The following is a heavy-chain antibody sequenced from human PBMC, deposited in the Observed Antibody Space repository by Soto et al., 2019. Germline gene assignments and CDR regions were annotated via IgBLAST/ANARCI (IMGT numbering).Heavy chain of an antibody. CDR2: IKRDGSEK. CDR3: ATSMGRGGNDY. D-gene: IGHD3-10*01. Sequence: EVQLVESGGGLVQPGGSLRLSCAASGFTFRAYWRIWVRQAPGKGLECVANIKRDGSEKYYVDPVKGRFTISRDNAKNSLYLQMNSLRAEDTAVYYCATSMGRGGNDYWGQGTLVTVSS. CDR1: GFTFRAYW. J-gene: IGHJ4*02. V-gene: IGHV3-7*05.